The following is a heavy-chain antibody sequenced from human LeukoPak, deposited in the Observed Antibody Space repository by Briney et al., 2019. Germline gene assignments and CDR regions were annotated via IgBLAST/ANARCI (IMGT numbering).Heavy chain of an antibody. CDR1: GFTFSSYS. CDR2: ISSSSSTI. CDR3: ASERWLQLIY. J-gene: IGHJ4*02. V-gene: IGHV3-48*04. D-gene: IGHD5-24*01. Sequence: GGSLRLSCATSGFTFSSYSMNWVRQAPGKGLEWVSYISSSSSTIYYADSVKGRFTISRDNAKNSLYLQMNSLRAEDTAVYYCASERWLQLIYWGQGTLVTVSS.